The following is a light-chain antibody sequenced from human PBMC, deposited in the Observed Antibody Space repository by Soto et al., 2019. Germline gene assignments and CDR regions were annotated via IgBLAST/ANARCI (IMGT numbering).Light chain of an antibody. V-gene: IGKV1-39*01. J-gene: IGKJ2*01. CDR2: KAS. Sequence: DIQMTQSPSSLSASVGDRITITCRASQSIDTYLNWYQHKPGKAPKFLIHKASTLQSGVPSRFSGSGSGTHLTLTISSLQPEDFATYYCQQTYSAPVTFGPGTTLEIK. CDR3: QQTYSAPVT. CDR1: QSIDTY.